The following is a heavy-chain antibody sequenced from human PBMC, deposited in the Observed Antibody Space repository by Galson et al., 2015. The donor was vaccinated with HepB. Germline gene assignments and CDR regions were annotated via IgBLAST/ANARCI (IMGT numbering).Heavy chain of an antibody. CDR3: ARVADADYGDHSHFDY. J-gene: IGHJ4*02. CDR1: GFTFSDYY. V-gene: IGHV3-11*06. Sequence: SLRLSCAASGFTFSDYYMSWIRQAPGKGLEWLSYISSTGTYTNYADSVKGRFTISRDNAKNSPYLQMNNLRAEDTAVYYCARVADADYGDHSHFDYWGQGTLVTVSS. CDR2: ISSTGTYT. D-gene: IGHD4-17*01.